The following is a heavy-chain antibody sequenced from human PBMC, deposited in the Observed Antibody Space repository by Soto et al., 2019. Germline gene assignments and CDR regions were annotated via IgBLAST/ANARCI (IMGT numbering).Heavy chain of an antibody. J-gene: IGHJ6*03. CDR1: GFTFSSYA. CDR3: AKDRSGNWAYYYYYMDV. V-gene: IGHV3-23*01. Sequence: GGSLRLSCAASGFTFSSYAMSWVRQAPGKGLEWVSAISGSGGSTYYADSVKGRFTISRDNSKNTLYLQMNSLRAEDTAVYYCAKDRSGNWAYYYYYMDVWGKGTTVTVSS. D-gene: IGHD7-27*01. CDR2: ISGSGGST.